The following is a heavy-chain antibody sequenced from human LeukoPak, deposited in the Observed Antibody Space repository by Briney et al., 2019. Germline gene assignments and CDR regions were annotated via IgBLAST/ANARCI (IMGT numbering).Heavy chain of an antibody. D-gene: IGHD1-26*01. CDR1: GFTFSSYA. CDR3: AKGRTGASTEAGY. Sequence: PGRSLRLSCAASGFTFSSYAMHWVRQAPGKGLEWVAVISYDGSNKYYADSVKGRFTISRDNSKNTLYLQMNSLRAEDTAVYYCAKGRTGASTEAGYWGQGTLVTVSS. V-gene: IGHV3-30-3*01. CDR2: ISYDGSNK. J-gene: IGHJ4*02.